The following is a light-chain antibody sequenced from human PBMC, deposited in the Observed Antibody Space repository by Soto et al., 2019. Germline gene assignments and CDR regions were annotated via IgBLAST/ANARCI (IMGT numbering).Light chain of an antibody. V-gene: IGLV2-14*01. CDR3: SSYTTSSTYV. J-gene: IGLJ1*01. CDR2: EVS. CDR1: SSDVGYYDY. Sequence: LTQPASVSGSPGQSITISCTGTSSDVGYYDYVSWYQQHPDKAPKLMIYEVSNRPSGVSNHFSGSKSGNTASLTISGLQAEDEADYYCSSYTTSSTYVFGTGTKVTVL.